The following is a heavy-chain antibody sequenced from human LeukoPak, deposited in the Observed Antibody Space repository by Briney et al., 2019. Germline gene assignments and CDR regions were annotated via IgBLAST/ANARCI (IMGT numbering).Heavy chain of an antibody. V-gene: IGHV3-64D*06. Sequence: GGSLRLSCSASGFTFSSYAMHWVRQAPEKGLEYVSAISGNGGSTYYADSVKGRFTISRDNSKNTLYLQMSSLRAEDTAVYYCVKDIVATYYYGMDVWGQGATVTVSS. CDR1: GFTFSSYA. J-gene: IGHJ6*02. CDR2: ISGNGGST. CDR3: VKDIVATYYYGMDV. D-gene: IGHD5-12*01.